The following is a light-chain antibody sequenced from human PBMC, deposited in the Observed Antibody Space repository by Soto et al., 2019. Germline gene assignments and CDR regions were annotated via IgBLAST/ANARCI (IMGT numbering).Light chain of an antibody. Sequence: EIVLTQSPATLSLSPGERATLSCRASQSVSTYLAWYQQKPGQAPRLLIYDAYNRATGIPARFSGSGSGTDFTLTISSLEPEDFAVYYCQQRSNWPPITFGQGTRLETK. CDR3: QQRSNWPPIT. V-gene: IGKV3-11*01. J-gene: IGKJ5*01. CDR2: DAY. CDR1: QSVSTY.